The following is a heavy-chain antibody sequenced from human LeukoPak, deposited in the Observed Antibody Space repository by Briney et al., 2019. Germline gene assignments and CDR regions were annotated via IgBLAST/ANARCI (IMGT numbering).Heavy chain of an antibody. CDR2: TYYRSQWYN. CDR1: GGGVSSKSVA. J-gene: IGHJ5*02. D-gene: IGHD6-13*01. Sequence: SQTLSLTCAISGGGVSSKSVAWNWIRQSPSRGLEWLGRTYYRSQWYNDCAVSVKSRITIIPDTSKNQFSLQLNFVTPEDTAVYYCARDQWQQLVERGSFDPWGQGTLVTVSS. V-gene: IGHV6-1*01. CDR3: ARDQWQQLVERGSFDP.